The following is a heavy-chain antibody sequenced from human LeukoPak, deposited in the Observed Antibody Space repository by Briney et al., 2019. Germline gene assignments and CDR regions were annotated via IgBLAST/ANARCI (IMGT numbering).Heavy chain of an antibody. CDR2: IYTSGST. Sequence: SETLSLTCTVSGGSISSYYWSWIRQPAGKGLEWIGRIYTSGSTNYSPSLKSRVTMSVDTSKNQFSLKLSSVTAADTAVYYCARGRRITMVRGVSRVNPFDIWGQGTMVTVSS. J-gene: IGHJ3*02. V-gene: IGHV4-4*07. D-gene: IGHD3-10*01. CDR3: ARGRRITMVRGVSRVNPFDI. CDR1: GGSISSYY.